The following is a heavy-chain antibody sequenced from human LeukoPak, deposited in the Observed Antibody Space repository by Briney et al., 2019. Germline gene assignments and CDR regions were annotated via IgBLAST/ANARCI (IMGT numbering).Heavy chain of an antibody. CDR3: ASGMGATTGTTTTNLNYYYGMDV. CDR1: GYTFTGYY. CDR2: INPNSGGT. Sequence: GASVKVSCKASGYTFTGYYMHWVRQAPGQGLEWMGWINPNSGGTNYAQKFQGRVTMTRDTSISTAYMELSRLRSDDTAVYYCASGMGATTGTTTTNLNYYYGMDVWGQGTTVTVSS. J-gene: IGHJ6*02. V-gene: IGHV1-2*02. D-gene: IGHD1-1*01.